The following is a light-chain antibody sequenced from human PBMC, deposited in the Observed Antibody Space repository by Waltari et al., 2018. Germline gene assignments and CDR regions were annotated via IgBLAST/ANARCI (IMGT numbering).Light chain of an antibody. Sequence: EVVLTQSPGTLSLSPGERATLSCRASQSVDSTYLAWYQQKPGQAPTLLIYKTSTRATGIPDRFSGSGSGTDFSLNINILEPGDSAVYYCQQFGGSPMYTFGLGTQLEIK. CDR2: KTS. CDR1: QSVDSTY. V-gene: IGKV3-20*01. CDR3: QQFGGSPMYT. J-gene: IGKJ2*01.